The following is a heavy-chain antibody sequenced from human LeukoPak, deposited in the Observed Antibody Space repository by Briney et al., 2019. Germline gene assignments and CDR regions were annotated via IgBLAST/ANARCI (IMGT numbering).Heavy chain of an antibody. J-gene: IGHJ4*02. Sequence: PGGSLRLSCAASGFTFSTYWMHWVRQAPGNGLVWVSRINSDERSTTYADSVKGRFTISRDNAKNTLYLQMNSLRAEDKAVYYCAKSRRAYCSGGSCFGLWDYSGQGTLVTVSS. CDR2: INSDERST. CDR1: GFTFSTYW. CDR3: AKSRRAYCSGGSCFGLWDY. V-gene: IGHV3-74*01. D-gene: IGHD2-15*01.